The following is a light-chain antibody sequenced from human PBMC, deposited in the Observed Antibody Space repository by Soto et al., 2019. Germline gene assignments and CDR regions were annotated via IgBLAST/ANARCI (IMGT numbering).Light chain of an antibody. Sequence: QSLLTQPASVSGSPGQSITISCTGTSSDVGGYNYVSWYQQHPGKAPKLMIYEVSNRPSGVSNRFSGSKSGNTASLTISGLQAEDEADYYCSSYTSSSTLGLYVFGTGTKVTVL. V-gene: IGLV2-14*01. CDR2: EVS. J-gene: IGLJ1*01. CDR1: SSDVGGYNY. CDR3: SSYTSSSTLGLYV.